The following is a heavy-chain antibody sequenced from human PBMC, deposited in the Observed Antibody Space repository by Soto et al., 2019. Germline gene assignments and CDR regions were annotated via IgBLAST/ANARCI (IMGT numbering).Heavy chain of an antibody. Sequence: PGVSLRLSCAASGFTFSSYAMSWVRQAPGKGLEWVSAISGSGGSTYYADSVKGRFTISRDNSKNTLYLQMNSLRAEDTAVYYCAKDRGYCSGGSRYSTKGHWGKGTLVTVSS. V-gene: IGHV3-23*01. CDR2: ISGSGGST. CDR3: AKDRGYCSGGSRYSTKGH. D-gene: IGHD2-15*01. J-gene: IGHJ4*02. CDR1: GFTFSSYA.